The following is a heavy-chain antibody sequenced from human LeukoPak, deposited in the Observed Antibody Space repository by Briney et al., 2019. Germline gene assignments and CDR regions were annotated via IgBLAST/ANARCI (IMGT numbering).Heavy chain of an antibody. CDR3: ASYYYGSGSPLNWFDP. J-gene: IGHJ5*02. Sequence: SETLSLTCTVSGGSISSGDYYWTWIRQPPGRGLEWIGYIYYTGNTYYNPSLKSRLIISVDTSKNQFSLRLSSVTAADTAVYFCASYYYGSGSPLNWFDPWGQGTLVTVSS. V-gene: IGHV4-30-4*01. CDR2: IYYTGNT. D-gene: IGHD3-10*01. CDR1: GGSISSGDYY.